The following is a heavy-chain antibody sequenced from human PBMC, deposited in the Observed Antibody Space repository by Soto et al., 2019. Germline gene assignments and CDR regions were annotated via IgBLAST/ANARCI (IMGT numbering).Heavy chain of an antibody. CDR1: GGAISSYY. CDR2: IYYIGRT. CDR3: ARTGKSYYYDMSGLPFDP. V-gene: IGHV4-59*12. D-gene: IGHD3-22*01. Sequence: SETLSLTCTVSGGAISSYYWSWIRQPPGKGLEWIGYIYYIGRTNYNPSLKSRVTISLDTSKNQFSLKLTSVTAADTAVYYCARTGKSYYYDMSGLPFDPWGPGTLVTVSS. J-gene: IGHJ5*02.